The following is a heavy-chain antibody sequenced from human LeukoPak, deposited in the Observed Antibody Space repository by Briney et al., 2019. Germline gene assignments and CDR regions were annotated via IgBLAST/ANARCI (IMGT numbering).Heavy chain of an antibody. CDR3: ARERPTLLTRIRGIATAPDH. Sequence: ASVKVSCKTSGYVFTASYIHWVRQAPGQGLEWLGFVKPDTGATNSAQQLQGRVSMTSDASVTTAYVELSGLTSDDTALYFCARERPTLLTRIRGIATAPDHWGQGTLVTVSS. V-gene: IGHV1-2*02. D-gene: IGHD3-10*01. CDR1: GYVFTASY. CDR2: VKPDTGAT. J-gene: IGHJ5*02.